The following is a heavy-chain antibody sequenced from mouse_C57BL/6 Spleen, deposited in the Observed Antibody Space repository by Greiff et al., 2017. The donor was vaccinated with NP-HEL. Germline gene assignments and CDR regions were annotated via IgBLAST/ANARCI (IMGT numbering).Heavy chain of an antibody. CDR1: GFTFSSYA. V-gene: IGHV5-9-1*02. J-gene: IGHJ3*01. D-gene: IGHD3-2*02. Sequence: EVKLMESGEGLVKPGGSLKLSCAASGFTFSSYAMSWVRQTPEKRLEWVAYISSGGDYIYYADTVKGRFTISRDNARNTLYLQMSSLKSEDTAMYYCTRGNSSGYGFAYWGQGTLVTVSA. CDR2: ISSGGDYI. CDR3: TRGNSSGYGFAY.